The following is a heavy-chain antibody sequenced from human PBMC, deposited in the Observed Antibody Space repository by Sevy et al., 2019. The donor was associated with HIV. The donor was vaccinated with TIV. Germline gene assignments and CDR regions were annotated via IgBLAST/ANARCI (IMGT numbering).Heavy chain of an antibody. CDR2: FSFGCGKI. CDR1: GFTFSSYA. V-gene: IGHV3-23*01. Sequence: GGSLRLSCAASGFTFSSYAMSWVRQAPGKGLEWVSTFSFGCGKINYADSVKGRFTISRDNSKNTLYLQMHSLRAEDTGGNYLAGGGRSKPPGHWGQGTLVTVSS. D-gene: IGHD1-1*01. J-gene: IGHJ4*02. CDR3: AGGGRSKPPGH.